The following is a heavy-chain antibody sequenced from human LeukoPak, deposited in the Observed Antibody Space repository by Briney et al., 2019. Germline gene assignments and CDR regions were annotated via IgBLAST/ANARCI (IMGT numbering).Heavy chain of an antibody. Sequence: SESLSLTCTVSGGSLSSYYWSWIRLPPGKGLEWIGYIYYSGSTNYNPSLKSRVTLSVDTSKNQFSLKLSSLTAADTAVYYCARDSRYNSGGSCYDYWGQGTLVTVYS. CDR2: IYYSGST. CDR3: ARDSRYNSGGSCYDY. CDR1: GGSLSSYY. J-gene: IGHJ4*02. V-gene: IGHV4-59*01. D-gene: IGHD2-15*01.